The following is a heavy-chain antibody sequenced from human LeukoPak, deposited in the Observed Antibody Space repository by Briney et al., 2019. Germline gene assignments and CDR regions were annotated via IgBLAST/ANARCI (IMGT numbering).Heavy chain of an antibody. CDR2: IYHSGST. CDR1: GYSISSGYY. CDR3: ARLGGGAKTFYY. V-gene: IGHV4-38-2*01. J-gene: IGHJ4*02. Sequence: SETLSLTCAVSGYSISSGYYWGWIRQPPGKGLEWIGSIYHSGSTYYNPSLKSRVTISVDTSKNQFSLKLSSVTAADTAVYYCARLGGGAKTFYYGGRGTLVTVSS. D-gene: IGHD3-16*01.